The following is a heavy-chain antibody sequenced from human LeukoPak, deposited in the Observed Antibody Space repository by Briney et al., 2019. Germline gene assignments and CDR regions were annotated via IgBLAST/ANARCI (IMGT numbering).Heavy chain of an antibody. CDR2: IYHSGST. D-gene: IGHD1-20*01. CDR1: GGSFSGYY. V-gene: IGHV4-34*01. J-gene: IGHJ5*02. CDR3: ARVFITGTYNWFDP. Sequence: SETLSLTCAVYGGSFSGYYWSWIRQPPGKGLEWIGEIYHSGSTNYNPSLKSRVTISVDTSKNQFSLKLSSVTAADTAVYYCARVFITGTYNWFDPWGQGTLVTVSS.